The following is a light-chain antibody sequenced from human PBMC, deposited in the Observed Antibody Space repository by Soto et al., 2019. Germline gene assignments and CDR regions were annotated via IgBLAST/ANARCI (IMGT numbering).Light chain of an antibody. CDR1: HSVSNNY. V-gene: IGKV3-20*01. J-gene: IGKJ5*01. CDR2: GAS. Sequence: PRILTLSPRKRARLSCRASHSVSNNYLAWYQQKPGQAPMLLIYGASNRATGIPDWCSGSGAGTVFTLTSSILHADYFATYYCQRRNWHPITFGQGTRLEIK. CDR3: QRRNWHPIT.